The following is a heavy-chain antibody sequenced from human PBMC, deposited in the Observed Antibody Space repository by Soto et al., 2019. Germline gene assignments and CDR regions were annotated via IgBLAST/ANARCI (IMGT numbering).Heavy chain of an antibody. J-gene: IGHJ5*02. V-gene: IGHV1-46*01. CDR1: RHTFTSYC. CDR3: GRSSGGNFRIILEGTNWFAP. D-gene: IGHD3-16*01. CDR2: INPHVGST. Sequence: GASVKVSGKAPRHTFTSYCINWVRQAPGQGLEWMVVINPHVGSTAYAQNFKGQVTLTRDTSPSTLQMEVSSLTSEDTAMYYCGRSSGGNFRIILEGTNWFAPSGQGTLVTVSS.